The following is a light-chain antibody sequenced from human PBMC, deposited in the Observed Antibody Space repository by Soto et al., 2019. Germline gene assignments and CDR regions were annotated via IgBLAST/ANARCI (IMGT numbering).Light chain of an antibody. CDR2: GVS. CDR3: NSYTTTSTVV. J-gene: IGLJ3*02. V-gene: IGLV2-14*01. Sequence: QSALTQPASVSGSPGQSITISCTGTSSDVGAYNYVSWYQQLPDKAPKLMIYGVSNRPSGIPNRFSGSKSGNTASLTISGLQAEDEADYYCNSYTTTSTVVFGGGTKLTVL. CDR1: SSDVGAYNY.